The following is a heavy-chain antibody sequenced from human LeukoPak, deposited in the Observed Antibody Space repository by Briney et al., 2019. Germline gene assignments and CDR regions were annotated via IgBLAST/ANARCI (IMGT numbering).Heavy chain of an antibody. V-gene: IGHV3-48*03. D-gene: IGHD3-10*01. CDR2: ISSSGSTI. CDR3: ARDLSYYGSGSWVY. Sequence: GGSLRLSCAASGFTFSSYEMNWVRQAPGKGLEWVSYISSSGSTIYYADSVKGRFTISRDNAKNSLYLQMNSLRAEDTAVYYCARDLSYYGSGSWVYWGQGTLVTVSS. J-gene: IGHJ4*02. CDR1: GFTFSSYE.